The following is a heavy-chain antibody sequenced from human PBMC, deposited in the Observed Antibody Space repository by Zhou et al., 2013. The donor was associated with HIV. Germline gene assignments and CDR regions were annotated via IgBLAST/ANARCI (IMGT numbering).Heavy chain of an antibody. D-gene: IGHD6-6*01. CDR2: ISVYNGNT. CDR3: ARGLAARTFDY. Sequence: QVHLVQSGAEVKKPGASVKVSCKASGYSFTNFGFIWVRQAPGQGLEWMGWISVYNGNTNYAQNLQARVTMTTDTSTSTAYMELRSLRSDDTAMYYCARGLAARTFDYWGQGTLITVSS. CDR1: GYSFTNFG. V-gene: IGHV1-18*01. J-gene: IGHJ4*02.